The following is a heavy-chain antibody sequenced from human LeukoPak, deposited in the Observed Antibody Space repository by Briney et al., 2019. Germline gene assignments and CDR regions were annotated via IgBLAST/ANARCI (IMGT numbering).Heavy chain of an antibody. CDR3: ARGKLVVTATTAGPHFDY. CDR1: GGSISSGDYY. J-gene: IGHJ4*02. CDR2: IYYSGST. V-gene: IGHV4-30-4*01. Sequence: PSQTLSLTCTVSGGSISSGDYYWSWIRQPPGKGLEWIGYIYYSGSTYYNPSLKSRVTISVDTSKNQFSLKLSSVTAADTAVYYCARGKLVVTATTAGPHFDYWGQGTLVTVSS. D-gene: IGHD2-21*02.